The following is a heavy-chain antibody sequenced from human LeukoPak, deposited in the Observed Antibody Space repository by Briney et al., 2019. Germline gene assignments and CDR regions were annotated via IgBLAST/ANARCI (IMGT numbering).Heavy chain of an antibody. CDR2: IYPGDSHT. J-gene: IGHJ4*02. CDR3: ARGGGGVKFDF. CDR1: GYSFPNYW. D-gene: IGHD3-16*01. Sequence: GESLKISCKGSGYSFPNYWIGWVRQMPGKGLEWMGIIYPGDSHTRYSPSFQDQVTNSADKSISTAYLQWSSLKPSDTAMYYCARGGGGVKFDFWGQGTLVTVSS. V-gene: IGHV5-51*01.